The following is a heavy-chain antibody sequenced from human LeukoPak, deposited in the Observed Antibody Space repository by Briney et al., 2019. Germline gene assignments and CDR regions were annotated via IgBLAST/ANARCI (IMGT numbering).Heavy chain of an antibody. Sequence: GESLKISCKGSGYRFNAYWIAGVRQMSGKGLGWMGIIYPGDSDTRYSPFFQGQVTISADKSVRTAYLQWSSLKASDTAMYYCARPNITSYYDSRGYDAFDVWGQGTMVTVSS. CDR1: GYRFNAYW. J-gene: IGHJ3*01. D-gene: IGHD3-22*01. CDR3: ARPNITSYYDSRGYDAFDV. V-gene: IGHV5-51*01. CDR2: IYPGDSDT.